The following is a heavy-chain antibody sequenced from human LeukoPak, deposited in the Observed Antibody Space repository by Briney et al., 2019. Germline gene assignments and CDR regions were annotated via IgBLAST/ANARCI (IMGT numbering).Heavy chain of an antibody. CDR3: ARGVGYCSSTSCQNWFDP. J-gene: IGHJ5*02. D-gene: IGHD2-2*01. CDR1: GYTFTSYA. V-gene: IGHV1-3*03. Sequence: ASVKVSCKVSGYTFTSYAMHWVRQAPGQRLEWMGWINAGNGKTKYSQEFQGRVTITRDTSASTGYMELSSLRSEDMAVYYCARGVGYCSSTSCQNWFDPWGQGTLVTVSS. CDR2: INAGNGKT.